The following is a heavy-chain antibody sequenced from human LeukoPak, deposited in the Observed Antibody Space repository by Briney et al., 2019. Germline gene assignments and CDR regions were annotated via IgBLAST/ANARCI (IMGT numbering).Heavy chain of an antibody. CDR2: IYYSGST. CDR3: AREKVEGSGYYFHYFDY. CDR1: GGSISSYY. Sequence: SETLSLTCTVSGGSISSYYWSWIRQPPGKGLEWIGYIYYSGSTNYNPSLKSRVTISVDTSKNQFSLKLSSVTAADTAVYYCAREKVEGSGYYFHYFDYWRQGTLVTVSS. D-gene: IGHD3-22*01. V-gene: IGHV4-59*01. J-gene: IGHJ4*02.